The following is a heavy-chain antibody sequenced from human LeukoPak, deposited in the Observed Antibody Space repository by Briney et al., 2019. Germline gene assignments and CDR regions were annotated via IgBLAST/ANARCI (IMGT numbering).Heavy chain of an antibody. J-gene: IGHJ5*02. CDR2: INHSGST. CDR3: ARGLFKRLKLRWFDP. V-gene: IGHV4-34*01. D-gene: IGHD3-16*01. Sequence: KPSETLSLTCAVYGGSFSGYYWSWIRQPPGKGLEWIGEINHSGSTNYNPSLKSRVTISVDTSKNQFSLKLSSVTAADTAVYYCARGLFKRLKLRWFDPWGQGTLVTVSS. CDR1: GGSFSGYY.